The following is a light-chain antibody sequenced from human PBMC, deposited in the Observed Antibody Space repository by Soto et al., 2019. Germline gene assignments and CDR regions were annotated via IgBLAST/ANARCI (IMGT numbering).Light chain of an antibody. V-gene: IGLV2-14*01. CDR1: SNDVGGYND. CDR2: DLT. CDR3: SSYTTTTTSCV. J-gene: IGLJ1*01. Sequence: QAALTHPASLSGSPGQSITISCTGTSNDVGGYNDVSWYQQYPDKAPTLIIYDLTNRPSGVSTRFSGSTSGNRASLTISGLQAEDEADYYCSSYTTTTTSCVFGTGTKVTVL.